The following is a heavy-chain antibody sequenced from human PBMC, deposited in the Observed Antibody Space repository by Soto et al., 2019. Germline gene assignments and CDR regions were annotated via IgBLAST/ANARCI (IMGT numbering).Heavy chain of an antibody. Sequence: PSETLSLTCAVSGGSFSGYSWNWIRQPPGKGLEWIGEINHSGSTNYNPSLKSRVTISVDTSKNQFSLKLSSVTAADTAVYYCARGSRWLQSRHFDYWGQGTLVTVSS. CDR2: INHSGST. V-gene: IGHV4-34*01. J-gene: IGHJ4*02. CDR3: ARGSRWLQSRHFDY. CDR1: GGSFSGYS. D-gene: IGHD6-13*01.